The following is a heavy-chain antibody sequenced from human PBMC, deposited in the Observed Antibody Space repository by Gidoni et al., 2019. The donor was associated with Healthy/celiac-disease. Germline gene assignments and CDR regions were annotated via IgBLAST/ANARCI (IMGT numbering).Heavy chain of an antibody. CDR1: GFTFSSYG. D-gene: IGHD2-8*01. CDR3: AREGVYCTNGVCYTPFDYYYGMDV. V-gene: IGHV3-33*01. CDR2: IWYDGSNK. Sequence: QVQLVESGGGVVQPGRSLRLSCAASGFTFSSYGMHWVRQAPGKGLEWGAVIWYDGSNKYYADSVKGRFTISRDNSKNTLYLQMNSLRAEDTAVYYCAREGVYCTNGVCYTPFDYYYGMDVWGQGTTVTVSS. J-gene: IGHJ6*02.